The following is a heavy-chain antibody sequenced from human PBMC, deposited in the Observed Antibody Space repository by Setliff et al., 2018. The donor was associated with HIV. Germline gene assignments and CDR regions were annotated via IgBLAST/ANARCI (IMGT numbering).Heavy chain of an antibody. CDR1: GFTFDDYG. Sequence: GGSLRLSCAASGFTFDDYGMSWVRQSPGKGLEWVSAINWNGGSIGYADSVKGRFTISRDNAKNSLSLQMNSLRAEDTAVYYCARYAGGYPLNDVFDIWGQGTMVTVSS. J-gene: IGHJ3*02. CDR3: ARYAGGYPLNDVFDI. CDR2: INWNGGSI. V-gene: IGHV3-20*04. D-gene: IGHD3-22*01.